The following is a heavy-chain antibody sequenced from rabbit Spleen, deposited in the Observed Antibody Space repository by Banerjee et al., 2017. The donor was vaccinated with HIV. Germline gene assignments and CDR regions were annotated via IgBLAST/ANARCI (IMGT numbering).Heavy chain of an antibody. D-gene: IGHD1-1*01. J-gene: IGHJ6*01. Sequence: QSLEESGGGLVKPGASLTLTCTASGFPFSSGYDMCWVRQAPGKGLEWIGTIYTGSSAITWYASWAKGRFTISKTSSTTVTLQLNSLTAADTATYFCARDPNYASGHYIYNFWGPGTLVTVS. CDR1: GFPFSSGYD. CDR3: ARDPNYASGHYIYNF. CDR2: IYTGSSAIT. V-gene: IGHV1S40*01.